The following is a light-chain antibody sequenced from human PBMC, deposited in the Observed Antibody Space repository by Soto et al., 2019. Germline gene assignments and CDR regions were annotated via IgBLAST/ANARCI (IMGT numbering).Light chain of an antibody. CDR3: QQYGTSPRT. CDR1: QSVAGNS. Sequence: EIVLTQSPGTLSLSPGERATLSCRASQSVAGNSLAWYQHKPGQAPRLLINGASTRATGIPHRFSGSGSGTDFTLTISRLEPEDSAVFYCQQYGTSPRTFGPGTKVEIK. J-gene: IGKJ3*01. V-gene: IGKV3-20*01. CDR2: GAS.